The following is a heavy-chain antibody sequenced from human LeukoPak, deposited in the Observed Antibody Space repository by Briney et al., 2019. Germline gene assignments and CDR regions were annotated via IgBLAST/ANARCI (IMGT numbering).Heavy chain of an antibody. Sequence: SETLSLTCAVYGGSFSGYYWSWVRQPPGKGLEWIGEINHSGSTNYNPSLKSRGTISVDTSKNQFSLKLSSVTAADTAVYYCARGEEWELLYGYWGQGTLVTVSS. CDR3: ARGEEWELLYGY. V-gene: IGHV4-34*01. CDR2: INHSGST. D-gene: IGHD1-26*01. CDR1: GGSFSGYY. J-gene: IGHJ4*02.